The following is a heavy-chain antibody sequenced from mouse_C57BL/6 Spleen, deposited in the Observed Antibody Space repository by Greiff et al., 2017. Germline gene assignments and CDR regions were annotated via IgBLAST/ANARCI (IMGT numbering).Heavy chain of an antibody. J-gene: IGHJ2*01. CDR3: ARLGYYGSPPLDY. D-gene: IGHD1-1*01. V-gene: IGHV1-72*01. Sequence: QVQLKQPGAELVKPGASVKLSCKASGYTFTSYWMHWVKQRPGRGLEWIGRIDPNSGGTKYNEKFKSKATLTVDKPSSTAYMQLSSLTSEDSAVYYCARLGYYGSPPLDYWGQGTTLTVSS. CDR1: GYTFTSYW. CDR2: IDPNSGGT.